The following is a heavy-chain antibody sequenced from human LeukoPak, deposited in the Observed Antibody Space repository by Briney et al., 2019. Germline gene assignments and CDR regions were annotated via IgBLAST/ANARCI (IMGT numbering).Heavy chain of an antibody. CDR1: GGSISNSSYY. J-gene: IGHJ4*02. D-gene: IGHD4-23*01. V-gene: IGHV4-39*01. Sequence: SETLSLTCIVSGGSISNSSYYWGWLRQPPGKGLEWIGSIYYSGSAYYNPSLKSRVTISVDTSKNQFSLKLTSVTAADTAVYYCARHWVVTPNYWGQGTLVTVSS. CDR3: ARHWVVTPNY. CDR2: IYYSGSA.